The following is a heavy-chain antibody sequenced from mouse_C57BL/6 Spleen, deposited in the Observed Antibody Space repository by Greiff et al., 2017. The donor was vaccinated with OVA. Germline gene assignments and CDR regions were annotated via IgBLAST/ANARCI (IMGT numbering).Heavy chain of an antibody. CDR2: ISYSGST. V-gene: IGHV3-1*01. CDR3: ARGDYGPWFAY. Sequence: EVHLVESGPGMVKPSQSLSLTCTVTGYSITSGYDWHWIRHFPGNKLEWMGYISYSGSTNYNPSLKSRISITHDTSKNHFFLKLNSVTTEDTATYYCARGDYGPWFAYWGQGTLVTVSA. J-gene: IGHJ3*01. D-gene: IGHD1-1*01. CDR1: GYSITSGYD.